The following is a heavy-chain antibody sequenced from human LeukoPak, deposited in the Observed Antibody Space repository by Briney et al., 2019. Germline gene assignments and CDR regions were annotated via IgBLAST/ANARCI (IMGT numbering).Heavy chain of an antibody. CDR3: ARVPMITFGGVIVIGNYFDY. J-gene: IGHJ4*02. CDR1: GFTFSSYS. V-gene: IGHV3-48*01. D-gene: IGHD3-16*02. Sequence: GGSLRLSCAASGFTFSSYSMNRVRQAPGKGLEWVSYISSSSTIYYADSVKGRFTISRDNAKNSLYLQMNSLRAEDTAVYYCARVPMITFGGVIVIGNYFDYWGQGTLVTVSS. CDR2: ISSSSTI.